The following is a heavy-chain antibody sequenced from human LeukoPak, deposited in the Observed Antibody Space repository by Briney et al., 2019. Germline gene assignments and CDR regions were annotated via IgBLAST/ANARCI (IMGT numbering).Heavy chain of an antibody. CDR1: GFTFDDYA. CDR2: VSWNSGSI. CDR3: AKDHCGGDCYRFDY. D-gene: IGHD2-21*02. Sequence: GGSLRLSCAASGFTFDDYAMHWVRQAPGKGLEWVSGVSWNSGSIGYADSVKGRFTISRDNAKNSLYLQMNSLRAEDTALYYCAKDHCGGDCYRFDYWGQGTLVTVSS. V-gene: IGHV3-9*01. J-gene: IGHJ4*02.